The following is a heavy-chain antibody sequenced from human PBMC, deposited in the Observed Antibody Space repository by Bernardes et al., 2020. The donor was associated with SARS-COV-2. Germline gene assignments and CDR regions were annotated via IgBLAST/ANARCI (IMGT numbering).Heavy chain of an antibody. Sequence: SETLSLTCTVSGGSISGHYYSWIRQAPGKGLEWIGHIFYTGRTDYSPSLESRVTISLDTSKNQFSLTLSSVTAADTAIYYCAKSRLGYFDYWGQGTLVTVSS. J-gene: IGHJ4*02. D-gene: IGHD3-9*01. CDR3: AKSRLGYFDY. CDR1: GGSISGHY. CDR2: IFYTGRT. V-gene: IGHV4-59*11.